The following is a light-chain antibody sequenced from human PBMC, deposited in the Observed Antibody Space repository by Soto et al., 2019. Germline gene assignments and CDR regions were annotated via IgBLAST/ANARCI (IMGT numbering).Light chain of an antibody. Sequence: EIVMTQSPATLSVSPGERATLSCRASQSVSSNLAWYQQKPGQAPRLLIYGASTRATGSPARFSGSGSGTEFTLPISSLQSEDFPVYYCQQYNNWPHTFGQGTKLEIK. CDR3: QQYNNWPHT. CDR1: QSVSSN. V-gene: IGKV3-15*01. J-gene: IGKJ2*01. CDR2: GAS.